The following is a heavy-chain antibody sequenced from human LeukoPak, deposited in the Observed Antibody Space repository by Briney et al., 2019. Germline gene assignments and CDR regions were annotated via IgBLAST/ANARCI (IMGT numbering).Heavy chain of an antibody. V-gene: IGHV3-48*03. Sequence: AGGSLRLSCAASRFTFSNYEMNWVRQAPGKGLEWVSYISSSGSTLDYADSVKGRFTISRDNAKNSLYLQMNSLRAEDTAVYYFAFRGNTYRVYWGQGTLVTVSS. J-gene: IGHJ4*02. CDR1: RFTFSNYE. D-gene: IGHD5-18*01. CDR3: AFRGNTYRVY. CDR2: ISSSGSTL.